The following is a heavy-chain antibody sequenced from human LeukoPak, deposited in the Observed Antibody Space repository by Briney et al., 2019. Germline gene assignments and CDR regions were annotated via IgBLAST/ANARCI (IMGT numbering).Heavy chain of an antibody. CDR1: GFTVSSNY. CDR2: IYSGGST. CDR3: ARVHHPGAAGPWGLDS. Sequence: GGSLRLSCAASGFTVSSNYMSWVRQAPGKGLEWVSVIYSGGSTYYADSVKGRFTISRDNSKNTLYLQMNSLRAEDTAIYYCARVHHPGAAGPWGLDSWGQGILVTVSS. V-gene: IGHV3-53*01. D-gene: IGHD6-13*01. J-gene: IGHJ4*02.